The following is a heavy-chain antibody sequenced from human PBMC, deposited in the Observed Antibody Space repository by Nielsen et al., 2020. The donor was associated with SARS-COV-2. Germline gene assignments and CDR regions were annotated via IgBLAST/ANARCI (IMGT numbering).Heavy chain of an antibody. CDR2: ISAYNGDT. V-gene: IGHV1-18*04. J-gene: IGHJ4*02. Sequence: ASVKVSCKASGYTFTSYGISWVRQAPGQGLEWMGWISAYNGDTNYAQKLQGRVTMTTDTSTSTVYMELRSLRADDTAVYYCARTSSGIYDYWGQGTLVTVSS. CDR3: ARTSSGIYDY. CDR1: GYTFTSYG. D-gene: IGHD1-26*01.